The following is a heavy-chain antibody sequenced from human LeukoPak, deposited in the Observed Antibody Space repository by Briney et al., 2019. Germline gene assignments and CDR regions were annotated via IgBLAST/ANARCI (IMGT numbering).Heavy chain of an antibody. CDR2: INPNSGGT. J-gene: IGHJ6*03. Sequence: ASVKVSCKASGYTFTGYYMHWVRQAPGQGLEGMGWINPNSGGTNYAQKFQGRVTMTRDTSISTAYMELSRLRSDDTAVYYCARDSIYYYYMDVWGKGTTVTVSS. V-gene: IGHV1-2*02. CDR1: GYTFTGYY. CDR3: ARDSIYYYYMDV. D-gene: IGHD2-2*01.